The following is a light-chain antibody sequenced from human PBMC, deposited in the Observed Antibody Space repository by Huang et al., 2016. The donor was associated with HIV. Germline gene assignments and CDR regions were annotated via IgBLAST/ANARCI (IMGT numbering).Light chain of an antibody. J-gene: IGKJ3*01. CDR1: QSILDSYNNKNY. V-gene: IGKV4-1*01. CDR3: QQYYDSPLT. Sequence: DIVMTQSPESLAVSLGERAAINCRSSQSILDSYNNKNYLAWYQQKPGQPPRLPIYWASNRESGRPDRFLGTGSGTDFTLTISSLQAEDMAVYFCQQYYDSPLTFGPGTKVDIK. CDR2: WAS.